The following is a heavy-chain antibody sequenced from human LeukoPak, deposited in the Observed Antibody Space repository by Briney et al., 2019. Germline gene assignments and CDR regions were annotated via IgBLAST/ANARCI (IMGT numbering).Heavy chain of an antibody. CDR1: GFTFSSYA. D-gene: IGHD6-19*01. J-gene: IGHJ4*02. CDR3: AKDQARGSSGWATPVDY. Sequence: PGGSLRLSCAASGFTFSSYAMSWVRQAPGKGLDWVSALSGSGGSTYYADSVKGRFTISRDNFKNTLYLQMNSLRAEDTALYYCAKDQARGSSGWATPVDYWGQGTLVTVSS. CDR2: LSGSGGST. V-gene: IGHV3-23*01.